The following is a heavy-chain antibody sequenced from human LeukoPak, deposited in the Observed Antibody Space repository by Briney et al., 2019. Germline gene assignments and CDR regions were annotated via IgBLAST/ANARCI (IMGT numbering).Heavy chain of an antibody. CDR3: ARGIAVSGTRDY. D-gene: IGHD6-19*01. V-gene: IGHV4-39*01. CDR1: GGSLSSSSYY. CDR2: IYNSGSS. Sequence: PSETLSLTCTVSGGSLSSSSYYWGWIRQPPGEGLERIGRIYNSGSSYDHPALQSHDTISVDQSQNQFSLKLSYMTAPGTAVYFCARGIAVSGTRDYGGQGTLDTVSS. J-gene: IGHJ4*02.